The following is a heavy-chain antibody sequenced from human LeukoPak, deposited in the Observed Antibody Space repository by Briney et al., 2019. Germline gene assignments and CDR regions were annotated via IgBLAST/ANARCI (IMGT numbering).Heavy chain of an antibody. D-gene: IGHD6-19*01. CDR3: ARHAMRRQWLL. CDR1: GGSISSSSYY. V-gene: IGHV4-39*01. Sequence: SETLSLTCTVSGGSISSSSYYWGWIRQPPGKGLEWIGSFYYSGSTYYNPSLKSRVTISVDTSKNQFSLKLSSVTAADTAVYYCARHAMRRQWLLWGQGPWSPSPQ. CDR2: FYYSGST. J-gene: IGHJ1*01.